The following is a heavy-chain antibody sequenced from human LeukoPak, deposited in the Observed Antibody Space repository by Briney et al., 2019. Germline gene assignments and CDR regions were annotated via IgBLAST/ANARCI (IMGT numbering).Heavy chain of an antibody. CDR1: GFTFNNYA. CDR3: ARDRYYYDSSGSCFDY. CDR2: ISSSSSTI. J-gene: IGHJ4*02. V-gene: IGHV3-48*01. Sequence: GGSLRLSCAASGFTFNNYAMTWVRQAPGKGLEWVSYISSSSSTIYYADSVKGRFTVSRDNAKNSLYLQMNSLRAEDTAVYYCARDRYYYDSSGSCFDYWGQGTLVTVSS. D-gene: IGHD3-22*01.